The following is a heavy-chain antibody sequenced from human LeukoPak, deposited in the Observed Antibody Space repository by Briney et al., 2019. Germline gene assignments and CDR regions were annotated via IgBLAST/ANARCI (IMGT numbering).Heavy chain of an antibody. D-gene: IGHD3-22*01. CDR3: ARVHREYYYDSSGYLGGNAFDI. Sequence: SETLSLTCTVSGYSISSGYYWGWIRQPPGKGLEWIGYIYYSGSTNYNPSLKSRVTISVDTSKNQFSLKLSSVTAADTAVYYCARVHREYYYDSSGYLGGNAFDIWGQGTMVTVSS. J-gene: IGHJ3*02. CDR1: GYSISSGYY. V-gene: IGHV4-61*01. CDR2: IYYSGST.